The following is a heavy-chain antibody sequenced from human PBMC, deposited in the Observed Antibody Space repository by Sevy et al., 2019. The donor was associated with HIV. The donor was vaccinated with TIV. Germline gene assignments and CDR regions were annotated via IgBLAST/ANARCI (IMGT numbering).Heavy chain of an antibody. Sequence: SETLSLTCTVSGGSISSYYWSWIRQPPGKGLEWIGYIYYSGSTNYNPSLKSRVTISVDTSKNQFSLKLSSVTAADTAVYYCARGGGNSWYLAPYYYYGMDVWGQGTTVTVSS. CDR2: IYYSGST. CDR1: GGSISSYY. J-gene: IGHJ6*02. CDR3: ARGGGNSWYLAPYYYYGMDV. D-gene: IGHD6-13*01. V-gene: IGHV4-59*13.